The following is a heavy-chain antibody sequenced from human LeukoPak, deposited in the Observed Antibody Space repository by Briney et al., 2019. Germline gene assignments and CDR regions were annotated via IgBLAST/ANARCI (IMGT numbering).Heavy chain of an antibody. Sequence: GGSLRLSCAASGFSFSNYAIMHWVRPAPGKGLEWLAVISYDGTNKYYADSVKGRFTISRDNPKNTLYLQMNSLRAEDTAVYYCAVFGELLLPYDYWGQGTLVTVSS. CDR2: ISYDGTNK. D-gene: IGHD3-10*02. V-gene: IGHV3-30-3*01. CDR3: AVFGELLLPYDY. J-gene: IGHJ4*02. CDR1: GFSFSNYA.